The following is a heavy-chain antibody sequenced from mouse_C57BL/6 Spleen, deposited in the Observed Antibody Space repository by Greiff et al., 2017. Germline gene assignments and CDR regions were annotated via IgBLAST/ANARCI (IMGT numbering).Heavy chain of an antibody. CDR1: GYTFTSYG. CDR3: ARGVSYGSSFHWYFDV. D-gene: IGHD1-1*01. Sequence: VQLQQSGAELARPGASVKLSCKASGYTFTSYGISWVKQRTGQGLEWIGEIYPRSGNTYYNEKFKGKATLTADKSSSTAYMELRSLTSEDSAVYFCARGVSYGSSFHWYFDVWGTGTTVTVSS. CDR2: IYPRSGNT. V-gene: IGHV1-81*01. J-gene: IGHJ1*03.